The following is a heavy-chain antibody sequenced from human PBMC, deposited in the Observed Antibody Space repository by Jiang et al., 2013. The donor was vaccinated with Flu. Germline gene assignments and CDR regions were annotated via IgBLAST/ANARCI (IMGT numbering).Heavy chain of an antibody. J-gene: IGHJ4*02. CDR1: GGSVSSSSYT. CDR2: IFYTGTT. V-gene: IGHV4-61*01. D-gene: IGHD2-8*01. CDR3: EREGKGCIHGVCHD. Sequence: GSGLVKPSETLSLTCTVSGGSVSSSSYTWNWIRQSPGKGLEWIGNIFYTGTTDYNPTLKGRVTLSMDRPKNQFSLQLTSVTAADTAIYYCEREGKGCIHGVCHDWGQGMLVTVSP.